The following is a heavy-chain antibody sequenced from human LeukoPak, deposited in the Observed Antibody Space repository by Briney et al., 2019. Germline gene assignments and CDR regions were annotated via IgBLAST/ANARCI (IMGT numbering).Heavy chain of an antibody. Sequence: GGSLRLSCAASGFTFSSNWMSWVRQAPGKGLEWVGNIKEDGSVKYYMDSVKGRFTISRDNAKNSLYLQMNSLRAEDTAVYYCASQSLGRLDPWGQGTRVTVSS. J-gene: IGHJ5*02. CDR2: IKEDGSVK. D-gene: IGHD1-26*01. CDR3: ASQSLGRLDP. V-gene: IGHV3-7*02. CDR1: GFTFSSNW.